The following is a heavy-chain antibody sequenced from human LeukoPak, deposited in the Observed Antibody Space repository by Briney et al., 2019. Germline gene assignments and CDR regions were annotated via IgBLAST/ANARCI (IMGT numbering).Heavy chain of an antibody. J-gene: IGHJ4*02. CDR3: AMGSLFDR. D-gene: IGHD1-26*01. V-gene: IGHV3-74*03. CDR2: IDTDGSTT. Sequence: GGSLRLSCAASGFTFSSYAMSWVRQAPGKGLVWVSRIDTDGSTTTYADSVKGRFTISRDNAKNTLYLQMNSLRAEDTAVYYCAMGSLFDRWGQGTLVTVSS. CDR1: GFTFSSYA.